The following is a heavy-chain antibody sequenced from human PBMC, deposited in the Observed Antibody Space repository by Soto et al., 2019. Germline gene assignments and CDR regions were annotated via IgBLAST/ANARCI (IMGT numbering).Heavy chain of an antibody. J-gene: IGHJ6*02. CDR2: IYTSGST. CDR1: GGSISSYY. V-gene: IGHV4-4*07. D-gene: IGHD3-16*02. CDR3: AREGVYVWGSYRQSYYDYRMDV. Sequence: QVQLQESGPGLVKPSETLSLTCTVSGGSISSYYWSWIRQPAGKGLECIGRIYTSGSTNYNPSLNSRVTMSVDTSKNQFSLKLSSVTAADTAVYYCAREGVYVWGSYRQSYYDYRMDVWGQGTTVTVSS.